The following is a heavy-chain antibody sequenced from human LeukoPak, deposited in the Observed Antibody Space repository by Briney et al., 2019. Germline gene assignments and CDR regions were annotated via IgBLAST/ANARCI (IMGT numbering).Heavy chain of an antibody. CDR3: ERGRYCTNGVCYQYY. CDR1: GGTFSSYA. J-gene: IGHJ4*02. CDR2: IIPIFGTA. V-gene: IGHV1-69*05. Sequence: ASVKVSCKASGGTFSSYAISWVRQAPGQGLEWMGRIIPIFGTANYAQKFQGRVTITTDESTSTAYMELSSLRSEDTAVYYCERGRYCTNGVCYQYYWGQGTLVTVSS. D-gene: IGHD2-8*01.